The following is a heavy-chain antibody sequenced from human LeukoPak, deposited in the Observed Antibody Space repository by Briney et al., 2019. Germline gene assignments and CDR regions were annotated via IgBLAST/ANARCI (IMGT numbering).Heavy chain of an antibody. CDR3: ARDLQKTGCRKCGYGMDV. CDR2: ISSSGSTI. V-gene: IGHV3-11*01. CDR1: GFTFSDYY. Sequence: PGGSLRLSCAASGFTFSDYYMSWIRQAPGKGLEWVSYISSSGSTIYYADSVKGRFTISRDNAKNSLYLQMNSLRAEDTAVHYCARDLQKTGCRKCGYGMDVWGQGTTVTVSS. J-gene: IGHJ6*02. D-gene: IGHD3-9*01.